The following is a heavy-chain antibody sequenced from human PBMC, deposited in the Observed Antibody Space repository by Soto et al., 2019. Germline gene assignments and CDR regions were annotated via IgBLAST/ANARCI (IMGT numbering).Heavy chain of an antibody. CDR2: ISANDVGT. D-gene: IGHD1-20*01. CDR3: AKAKNDYNWDNRPPFDY. V-gene: IGHV3-23*01. J-gene: IGHJ4*02. CDR1: GFTLRNYA. Sequence: GGSLRLSCEASGFTLRNYAMTWIRQAPGKGLEWVSLISANDVGTYYAESVKTRFTISTDQSRDTVYLQMDSLRADDTAIYYCAKAKNDYNWDNRPPFDYWGQGTLVTVSS.